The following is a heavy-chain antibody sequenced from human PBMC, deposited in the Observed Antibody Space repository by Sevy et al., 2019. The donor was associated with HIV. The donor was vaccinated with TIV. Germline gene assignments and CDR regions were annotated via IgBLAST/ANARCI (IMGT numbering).Heavy chain of an antibody. Sequence: GGSLRLSCSASGFTFSSYAMHWVRQAPGKGLEYVSAISSNGGSTYYADSVKGRFTISRDNSENTLYLQMSSLRAEDTAVYYCVKGVGYCSGGSCYSTIYDAFDIWGQGTMVTVSS. CDR2: ISSNGGST. J-gene: IGHJ3*02. D-gene: IGHD2-15*01. CDR1: GFTFSSYA. V-gene: IGHV3-64D*06. CDR3: VKGVGYCSGGSCYSTIYDAFDI.